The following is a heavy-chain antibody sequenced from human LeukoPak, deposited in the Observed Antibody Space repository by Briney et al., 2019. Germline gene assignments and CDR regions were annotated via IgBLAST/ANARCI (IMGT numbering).Heavy chain of an antibody. CDR2: IYSGGST. V-gene: IGHV3-53*01. J-gene: IGHJ4*02. CDR1: GLTASSNY. D-gene: IGHD3-16*02. Sequence: PGGSLRLSCAASGLTASSNYMSWVRQAPGKGLEWVSVIYSGGSTYYADSVKGRFTISRDNSKNTLYLQMNSLRAEDTAVYYCARDVLGVMVFDYWGQGTLVTVSS. CDR3: ARDVLGVMVFDY.